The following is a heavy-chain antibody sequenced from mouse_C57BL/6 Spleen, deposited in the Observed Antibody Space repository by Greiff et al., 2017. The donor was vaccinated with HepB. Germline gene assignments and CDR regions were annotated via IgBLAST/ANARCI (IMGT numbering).Heavy chain of an antibody. CDR2: IDPEDGET. Sequence: EVQLQESGAELVKPGASVKLSCTASGFNIKDYYMHWVKRRTEQGLEWIGKIDPEDGETKYTPTFQGKATLTPDTSSNTAYLQLSSLTSEDTAVYYCARSLYYNDDNYAMDYWGQGTSVTVSS. D-gene: IGHD2-4*01. V-gene: IGHV14-2*01. CDR3: ARSLYYNDDNYAMDY. CDR1: GFNIKDYY. J-gene: IGHJ4*01.